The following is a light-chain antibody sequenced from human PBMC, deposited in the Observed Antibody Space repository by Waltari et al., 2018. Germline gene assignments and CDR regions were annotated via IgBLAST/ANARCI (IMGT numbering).Light chain of an antibody. CDR3: CSYAGLGIYV. V-gene: IGLV2-23*02. J-gene: IGLJ1*01. CDR1: SSDVGNYNL. CDR2: EVM. Sequence: QSGLTQPASVSGSPGQSITVSCTGTSSDVGNYNLASWYQQYPGKAPKLLVYEVMKRTSVVSVPFSGSKSGNPASLTISGLQSEDEADYYCCSYAGLGIYVFGTGTKVTVL.